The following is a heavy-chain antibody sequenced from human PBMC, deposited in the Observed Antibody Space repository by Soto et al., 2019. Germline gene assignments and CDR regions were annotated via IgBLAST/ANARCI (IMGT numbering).Heavy chain of an antibody. J-gene: IGHJ6*02. D-gene: IGHD3-3*01. CDR2: TYYRSKWYN. V-gene: IGHV6-1*01. CDR1: GDSVSSNSAA. CDR3: ARETRFLEWLGYYYGMDV. Sequence: SQTLSLTCAISGDSVSSNSAAWNWIRQSPSRGLEWLGRTYYRSKWYNGYAVSVKSRITINPDTSKNQFSLQLNSVTPEDTAVYYCARETRFLEWLGYYYGMDVWGQGTTVTVSS.